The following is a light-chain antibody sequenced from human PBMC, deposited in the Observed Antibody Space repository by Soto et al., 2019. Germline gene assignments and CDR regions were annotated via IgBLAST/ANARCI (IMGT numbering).Light chain of an antibody. CDR2: DAS. CDR1: QSVSSY. CDR3: QQRRGS. V-gene: IGKV3-11*01. J-gene: IGKJ5*01. Sequence: EIVLTQSPATLSLSPGERATLSCRASQSVSSYLAWYQQKPGQAPRLLIYDASNRATGIPARFNGSGSGTDFTLTISSLEPEDFAVYYCQQRRGSFGQGTRLEIK.